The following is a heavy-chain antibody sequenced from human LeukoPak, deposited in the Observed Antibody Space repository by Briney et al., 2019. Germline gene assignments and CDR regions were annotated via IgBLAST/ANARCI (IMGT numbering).Heavy chain of an antibody. V-gene: IGHV4-39*01. CDR2: FYYSGFT. CDR3: ARLKVGTTHPDY. Sequence: SETLSLTCSVSDDSISRSSYYWGWIRQPPGKGLEWIGTFYYSGFTYYNPSLKNRVTISVDTSKNQFSLKLSSVTAEDTAVHYCARLKVGTTHPDYWGQGTLVTVSS. J-gene: IGHJ4*02. D-gene: IGHD1-26*01. CDR1: DDSISRSSYY.